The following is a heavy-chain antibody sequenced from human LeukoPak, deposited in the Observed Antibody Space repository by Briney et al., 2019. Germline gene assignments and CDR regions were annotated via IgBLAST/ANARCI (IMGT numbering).Heavy chain of an antibody. D-gene: IGHD6-19*01. Sequence: SVKVSCKASGGTFCSYAISWVRQAPGQGLEWMGGIIPIFGTANYAQKFQGRVTITADESTSTAYMELSSLRSEDTAVYYCARNYDPPDEDSSGWYERFDYWGQGTLVTVSS. CDR1: GGTFCSYA. CDR2: IIPIFGTA. CDR3: ARNYDPPDEDSSGWYERFDY. J-gene: IGHJ4*02. V-gene: IGHV1-69*13.